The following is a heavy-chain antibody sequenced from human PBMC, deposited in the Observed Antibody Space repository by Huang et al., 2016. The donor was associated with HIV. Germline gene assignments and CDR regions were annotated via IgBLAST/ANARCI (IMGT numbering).Heavy chain of an antibody. CDR1: GDFISSTNYY. CDR3: ASQHIGAAATWF. D-gene: IGHD6-13*01. CDR2: VYQSGGT. J-gene: IGHJ4*02. Sequence: QLQLQESGPGQVKPSETLSLTCTVSGDFISSTNYYWGWIRQSPGKGLEGVGSVYQSGGTNYDPSLKSRVTLSVDTSRNQFSLRLNSVTAADTAVYYCASQHIGAAATWFWGRGTQVAVSS. V-gene: IGHV4-39*01.